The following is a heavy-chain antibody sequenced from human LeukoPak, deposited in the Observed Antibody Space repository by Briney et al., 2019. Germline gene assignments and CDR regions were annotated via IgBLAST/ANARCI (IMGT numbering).Heavy chain of an antibody. CDR2: IRYDGSNK. CDR3: VRDMTARSWHAFDC. D-gene: IGHD6-13*01. J-gene: IGHJ4*02. V-gene: IGHV3-30*02. CDR1: GFTFSSYG. Sequence: GGSLRLSCAASGFTFSSYGMHWVRQAPGKGLEWVAFIRYDGSNKYYADSVKGRFIISRDNVKDSLFLQMNGLRAEDTAVYYCVRDMTARSWHAFDCWGRGTLVTVSS.